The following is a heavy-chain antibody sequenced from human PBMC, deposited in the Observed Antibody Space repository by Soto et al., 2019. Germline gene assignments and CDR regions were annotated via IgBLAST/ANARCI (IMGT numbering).Heavy chain of an antibody. CDR3: ATEPYGGNSGGNY. CDR1: GRLLSSHY. CDR2: AHYSGST. Sequence: SETLSLTCSVSGRLLSSHYLNWIRQPPGKGLEWIGYAHYSGSTNYNPSLKSRVTISVDTSKNQFSLKLSSVTAADTAVYYCATEPYGGNSGGNYWGQGTLVTVSS. V-gene: IGHV4-59*11. J-gene: IGHJ4*02. D-gene: IGHD2-21*02.